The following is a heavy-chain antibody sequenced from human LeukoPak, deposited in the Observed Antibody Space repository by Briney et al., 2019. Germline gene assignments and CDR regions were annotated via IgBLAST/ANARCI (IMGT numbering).Heavy chain of an antibody. CDR3: AKNGQSGFSFDP. Sequence: PSETLSLTCAVYGGSFSGYYWSWIRQPPGKGLEWIGEINHSGSTNYNPSLKSRVTISVDTSKNQFSLKLSSVTAADTAVYYCAKNGQSGFSFDPWGQGTLVTVSS. D-gene: IGHD2-8*01. V-gene: IGHV4-34*01. CDR2: INHSGST. J-gene: IGHJ5*02. CDR1: GGSFSGYY.